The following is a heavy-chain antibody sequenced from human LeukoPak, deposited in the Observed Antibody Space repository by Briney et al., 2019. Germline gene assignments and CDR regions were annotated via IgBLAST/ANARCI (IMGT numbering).Heavy chain of an antibody. Sequence: GGSLRLSCAASGFTFDGYGMYWVRQAPGKGLEWVSGITWNSDDMAYADSVKGRFTISRDSSKNTLYLQMNSLRADDTAVYYCAKERGHPLPNYHMDVWGKGTTVTVSS. V-gene: IGHV3-9*01. D-gene: IGHD4/OR15-4a*01. CDR2: ITWNSDDM. J-gene: IGHJ6*03. CDR3: AKERGHPLPNYHMDV. CDR1: GFTFDGYG.